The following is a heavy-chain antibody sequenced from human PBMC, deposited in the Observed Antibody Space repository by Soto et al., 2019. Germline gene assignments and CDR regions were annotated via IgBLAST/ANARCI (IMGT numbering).Heavy chain of an antibody. CDR2: ISTSGGST. Sequence: HPGGSLRLSCGASGLAFSSFAMSWVRQAPGKGLEWVSAISTSGGSTYYADSVKGRFAISRDNSKNTLYLQMNSLRAEDTAVYYCAKGCGGSCYRLDYWGQGTLVTVSS. CDR3: AKGCGGSCYRLDY. V-gene: IGHV3-23*01. D-gene: IGHD2-15*01. CDR1: GLAFSSFA. J-gene: IGHJ4*02.